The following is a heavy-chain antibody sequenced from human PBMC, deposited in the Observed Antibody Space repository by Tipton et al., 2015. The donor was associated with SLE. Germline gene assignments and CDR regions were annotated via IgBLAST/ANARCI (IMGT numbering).Heavy chain of an antibody. CDR2: IYTSGST. V-gene: IGHV4-4*07. CDR1: GGSISSNY. Sequence: TLSLTCSVSGGSISSNYWSWIRQPAGKGLEWIGRIYTSGSTNYNPSLKSRVTISVDPAKNQFSLKLTSVTAADTAVYYCARGMLTWRGAIIGVDVWGQGTSVNVSS. J-gene: IGHJ6*02. D-gene: IGHD2-8*01. CDR3: ARGMLTWRGAIIGVDV.